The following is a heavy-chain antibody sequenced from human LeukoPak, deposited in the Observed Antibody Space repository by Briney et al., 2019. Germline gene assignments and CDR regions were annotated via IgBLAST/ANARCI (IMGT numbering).Heavy chain of an antibody. CDR1: GFTFSSYA. V-gene: IGHV3-23*01. Sequence: AGGSLRLSCAASGFTFSSYAMSWVRQAPGKGLEWVSAISGSGGSTYYADSVKGRFTISRDNAKNSLYLQMNSLRAEDTAVYYCARAIFGVVIPFDYWGQGTLVTVSS. J-gene: IGHJ4*02. D-gene: IGHD3-3*01. CDR2: ISGSGGST. CDR3: ARAIFGVVIPFDY.